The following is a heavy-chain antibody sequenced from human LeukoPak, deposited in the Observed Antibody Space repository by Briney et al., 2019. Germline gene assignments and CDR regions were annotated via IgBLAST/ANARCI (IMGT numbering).Heavy chain of an antibody. CDR3: STTYYYDSSEGY. J-gene: IGHJ4*02. D-gene: IGHD3-22*01. CDR2: IKSKTDGGTT. Sequence: YPGGSLRLSCAASGFTFSSYSMNWVRQAPGKGLEWVGRIKSKTDGGTTDYAAPVKGRFTISRDDSKNTLYLQMNSLKTEDTAVYYCSTTYYYDSSEGYWGQGTLVTVSS. CDR1: GFTFSSYS. V-gene: IGHV3-15*07.